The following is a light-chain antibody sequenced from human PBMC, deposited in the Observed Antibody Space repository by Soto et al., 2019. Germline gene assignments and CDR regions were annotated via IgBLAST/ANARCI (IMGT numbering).Light chain of an antibody. Sequence: EIVMTQSPATLSVSPGERATLSCRASQSVSSNLAWYQQKPGQAPRLLIYGASTRATGIPARFSGSGSGTEFTLTISSLQPEDFAVYYCQRYGSSPRTFGQGTKVDIK. CDR3: QRYGSSPRT. CDR2: GAS. V-gene: IGKV3-15*01. J-gene: IGKJ1*01. CDR1: QSVSSN.